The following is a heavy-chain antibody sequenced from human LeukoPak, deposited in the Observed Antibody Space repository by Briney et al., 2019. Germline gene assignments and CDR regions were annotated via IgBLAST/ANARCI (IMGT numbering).Heavy chain of an antibody. CDR1: GFTFSRYI. J-gene: IGHJ4*02. D-gene: IGHD4-23*01. CDR3: AKDYGGNSIDY. Sequence: GGSLRLSCAASGFTFSRYIMHWVRQAPGKGLEWVAVISYDGSNKYYSDSVKGRFTISRDNSKHTLYLQMNSLRPEDTAVYYCAKDYGGNSIDYWGQGTLVTVSS. CDR2: ISYDGSNK. V-gene: IGHV3-30-3*01.